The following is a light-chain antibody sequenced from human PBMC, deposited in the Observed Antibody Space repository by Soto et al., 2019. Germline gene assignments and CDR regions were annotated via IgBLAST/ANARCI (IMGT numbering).Light chain of an antibody. Sequence: DIEMYQAPSTLSASAGDRVTISCRASQNIRDWLAWYQQKPGKAPKLLIYGASNLESGVPARFTGSGSGTEFTLTISSLQPDDFAIYYCQQYNRYQGTFGQGTKVDIK. CDR1: QNIRDW. CDR3: QQYNRYQGT. CDR2: GAS. J-gene: IGKJ1*01. V-gene: IGKV1-5*01.